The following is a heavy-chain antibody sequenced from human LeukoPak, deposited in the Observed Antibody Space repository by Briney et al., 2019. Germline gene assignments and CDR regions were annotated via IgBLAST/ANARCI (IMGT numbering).Heavy chain of an antibody. D-gene: IGHD3-22*01. J-gene: IGHJ4*02. V-gene: IGHV3-48*03. CDR3: ARDLGYYDSSGYYYFAY. CDR2: ISSSGSTI. CDR1: GFTFSSYA. Sequence: GGSLRLSCAASGFTFSSYAMSWVRQAPGKGLEWVSYISSSGSTIYYAGSVKGRFTISRDNAKNSLYLQMNSLRAEDTAVYYCARDLGYYDSSGYYYFAYWGQGTLVTVSS.